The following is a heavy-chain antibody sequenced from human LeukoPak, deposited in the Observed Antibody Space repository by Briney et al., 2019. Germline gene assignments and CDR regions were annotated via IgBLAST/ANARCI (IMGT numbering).Heavy chain of an antibody. CDR3: ATWGSYVGFDH. J-gene: IGHJ4*02. V-gene: IGHV5-51*01. Sequence: GESLKISCQGSGYNFPSYWIGWVRQMPGKGLEWMGIIWPGDSETRYSPSFQGQVTISADKSINTAYLQWTSLKASDTPMYYCATWGSYVGFDHWGQGTLVTVSS. CDR1: GYNFPSYW. CDR2: IWPGDSET. D-gene: IGHD1-26*01.